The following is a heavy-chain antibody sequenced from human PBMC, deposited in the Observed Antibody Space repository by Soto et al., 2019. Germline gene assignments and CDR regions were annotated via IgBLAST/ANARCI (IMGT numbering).Heavy chain of an antibody. CDR1: GYTFTIYG. D-gene: IGHD2-15*01. CDR3: ARDSGVVVAATPLDP. J-gene: IGHJ5*02. CDR2: ISAYNGNT. Sequence: ASVKGSCKTSGYTFTIYGSSWVLQAPGQGLEWMGWISAYNGNTNYAQKLQGRVTMTTDTSTSTAYMELRSLRSDDTAVYYCARDSGVVVAATPLDPWGQGTLVTVSS. V-gene: IGHV1-18*01.